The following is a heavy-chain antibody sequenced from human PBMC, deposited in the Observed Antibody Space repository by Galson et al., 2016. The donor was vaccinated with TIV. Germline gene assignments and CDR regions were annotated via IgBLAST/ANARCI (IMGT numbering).Heavy chain of an antibody. D-gene: IGHD2-15*01. J-gene: IGHJ3*02. CDR2: IIPVFGTV. Sequence: SVKVSCKASGGTLSSNAFSWLRQAPGQGLEWLGGIIPVFGTVHYAQKFRGRVTITADKSTNTVYMGLSSLTSEDTAVYSCARNQGSFIVSPGLTAAFYIWGQGTTFTVSS. CDR3: ARNQGSFIVSPGLTAAFYI. CDR1: GGTLSSNA. V-gene: IGHV1-69*06.